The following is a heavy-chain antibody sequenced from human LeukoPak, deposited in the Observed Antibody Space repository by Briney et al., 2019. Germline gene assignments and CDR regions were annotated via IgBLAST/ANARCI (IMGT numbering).Heavy chain of an antibody. Sequence: GGSLRLSCAASGFTFSSYSMNWVRQAPGKELEWVSSISSSSSYIYYADSVKGRFTISRDNAKNSLYLQMNSLRAEDTAVYYCAKDKGYSYGYSSFDYWGQGTLVTVSS. CDR2: ISSSSSYI. CDR3: AKDKGYSYGYSSFDY. D-gene: IGHD5-18*01. J-gene: IGHJ4*02. V-gene: IGHV3-21*01. CDR1: GFTFSSYS.